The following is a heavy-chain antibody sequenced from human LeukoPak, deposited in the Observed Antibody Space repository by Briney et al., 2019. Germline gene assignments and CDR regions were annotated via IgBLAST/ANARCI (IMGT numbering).Heavy chain of an antibody. V-gene: IGHV3-74*01. CDR3: ATERSLGC. D-gene: IGHD6-13*01. J-gene: IGHJ4*02. CDR2: ITGDGSST. CDR1: GFTFSTYS. Sequence: PGGSLRLSCAASGFTFSTYSMHWGRQAPGKGLVWVSRITGDGSSTSYADSVKGRFTVSRDNAKNTVYLQMDSLRAEDTAVYYCATERSLGCWGQGTLVTVSS.